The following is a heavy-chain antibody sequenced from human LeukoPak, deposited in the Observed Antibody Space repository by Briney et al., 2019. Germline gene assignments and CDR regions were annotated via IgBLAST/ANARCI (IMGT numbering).Heavy chain of an antibody. CDR2: INPNSGGT. CDR1: GYTFTGYY. V-gene: IGHV1-2*02. CDR3: ARGLERILYGYYFDY. Sequence: GASVKVSCKASGYTFTGYYMHWVRQAPGQGLEWVGWINPNSGGTNYTQKFQGRVTMTRDTSISTAYMELSRLRSDDTAVYYCARGLERILYGYYFDYWGQGTLVTVSS. D-gene: IGHD2-8*02. J-gene: IGHJ4*02.